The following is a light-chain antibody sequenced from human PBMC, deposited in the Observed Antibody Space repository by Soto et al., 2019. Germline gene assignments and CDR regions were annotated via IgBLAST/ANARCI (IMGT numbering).Light chain of an antibody. CDR2: LDSDGSH. CDR1: SGHSSYA. J-gene: IGLJ2*01. V-gene: IGLV4-69*01. CDR3: QTWGTGIHVV. Sequence: QSVLTQSPSASASLGASVKLTCTLSSGHSSYAIAWHQQQPEKGPRYLMKLDSDGSHTKGDAIPDRFSGSSSGAERYLPISSLQSADEADYYCQTWGTGIHVVFGGGTKLTVL.